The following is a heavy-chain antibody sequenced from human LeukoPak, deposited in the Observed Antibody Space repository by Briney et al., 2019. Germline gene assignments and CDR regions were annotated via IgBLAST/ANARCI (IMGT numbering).Heavy chain of an antibody. CDR3: AKDRYNSGWYPDAFDI. J-gene: IGHJ3*02. CDR1: GFTFSSYG. V-gene: IGHV3-30*02. CDR2: IRYDGSNK. D-gene: IGHD6-19*01. Sequence: GGSLRLSCAASGFTFSSYGMHWVRQAPGKGLEWVAFIRYDGSNKYYADSVKGRFTISRDNSKNTLYLQMNSLRAEDTAVCYCAKDRYNSGWYPDAFDIWGQGTMVTVSS.